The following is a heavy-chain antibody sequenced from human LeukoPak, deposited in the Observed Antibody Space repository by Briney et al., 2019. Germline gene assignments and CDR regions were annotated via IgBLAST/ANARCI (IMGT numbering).Heavy chain of an antibody. V-gene: IGHV3-33*01. Sequence: PGGSLRLSCAGSGFTFGGYVMHWFRQTPGKGLEWVAVIAYDGSRVFYADSGKGRFIISRDNSKNTMSVQMDDLRAEDTAVYYCTRYTNDHFDYWGQGTLVTVSS. CDR2: IAYDGSRV. J-gene: IGHJ4*02. D-gene: IGHD2-2*02. CDR1: GFTFGGYV. CDR3: TRYTNDHFDY.